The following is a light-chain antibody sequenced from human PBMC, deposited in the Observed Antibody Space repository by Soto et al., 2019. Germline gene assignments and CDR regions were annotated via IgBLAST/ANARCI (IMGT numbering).Light chain of an antibody. CDR1: SSNIGSNT. Sequence: SGLAYRSPASPTPGKRVTISCSGSSSNIGSNTVNWYQQLPGTAPKLLIYSNNQRPSGVPDRFSGSKSGTSASLAISGLQSEDEADYYCAAWDDSLNGFYVFGTGTKSPS. CDR3: AAWDDSLNGFYV. J-gene: IGLJ1*01. CDR2: SNN. V-gene: IGLV1-44*01.